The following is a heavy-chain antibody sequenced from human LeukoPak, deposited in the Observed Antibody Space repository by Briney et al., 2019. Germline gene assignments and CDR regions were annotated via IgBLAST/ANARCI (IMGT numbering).Heavy chain of an antibody. Sequence: QPGGYLRLSCAASGFTFSRAWMSWLRQAPGKGLEWVANIKEDGSEDYYADSVKGRFAISKDNAKNSLYLQMNSLRAEDTAMYYCARDADGYEDWGQGTLVTVSS. D-gene: IGHD5-18*01. CDR1: GFTFSRAW. CDR3: ARDADGYED. CDR2: IKEDGSED. J-gene: IGHJ4*02. V-gene: IGHV3-7*01.